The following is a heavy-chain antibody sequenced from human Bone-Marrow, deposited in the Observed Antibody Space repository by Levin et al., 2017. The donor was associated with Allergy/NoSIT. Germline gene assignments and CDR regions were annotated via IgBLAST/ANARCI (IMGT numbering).Heavy chain of an antibody. CDR3: ARGGSSSSVED. V-gene: IGHV4-61*01. CDR2: IYYRGGT. Sequence: SETLSLTCTVSGASVSSGSNYCSWIRQPPGKGLERIGYIYYRGGTNYNPSLKSRVTISVDTSKNQFSLKLTSVTAADTAVYYCARGGSSSSVEDWGQGTLVTVSS. CDR1: GASVSSGSNY. J-gene: IGHJ4*02. D-gene: IGHD6-6*01.